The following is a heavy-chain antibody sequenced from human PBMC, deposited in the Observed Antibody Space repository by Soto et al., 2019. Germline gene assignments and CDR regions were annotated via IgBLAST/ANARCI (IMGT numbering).Heavy chain of an antibody. CDR3: AKDRGGVLAPSYFDY. J-gene: IGHJ4*02. CDR2: ISGSGGST. Sequence: GGSLRLSCAASRFSFSDYAMSWVRQAPGKGLEWVSAISGSGGSTYSADSVEGRFTISRDNSKNTLYLQMTSLRAEDTAVYYCAKDRGGVLAPSYFDYWGQGTLVTVSS. CDR1: RFSFSDYA. V-gene: IGHV3-23*01. D-gene: IGHD2-8*01.